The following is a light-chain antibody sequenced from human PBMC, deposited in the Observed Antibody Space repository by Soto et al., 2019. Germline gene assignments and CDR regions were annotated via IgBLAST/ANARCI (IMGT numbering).Light chain of an antibody. J-gene: IGKJ4*01. CDR2: AAS. CDR1: QVIGNF. CDR3: QKCKVAPFT. V-gene: IGKV1-27*01. Sequence: DIQMTQSPSSLSAFVGYRVTITCRASQVIGNFLAWYQQKPGKVPKLLIYAASTLESGVPSRFSGSGSGTDFTLTISSLQPEDVATYYCQKCKVAPFTFGGGTKVEIK.